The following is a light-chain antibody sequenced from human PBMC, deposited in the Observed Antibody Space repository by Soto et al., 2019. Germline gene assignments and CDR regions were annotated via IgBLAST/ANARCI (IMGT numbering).Light chain of an antibody. CDR2: GAS. CDR3: QQYNDWPPIT. CDR1: QSVSSD. V-gene: IGKV3-15*01. J-gene: IGKJ5*01. Sequence: EIVMTQSPATLSVSPGERATLSCRASQSVSSDLGWYQQKAGQAPRLLIYGASIMATGIPARFSGSGSGTEFTLPISSLQSEDFAVYYCQQYNDWPPITFGQGTRLEIK.